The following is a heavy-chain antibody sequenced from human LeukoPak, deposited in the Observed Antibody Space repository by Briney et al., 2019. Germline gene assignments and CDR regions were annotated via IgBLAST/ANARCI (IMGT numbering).Heavy chain of an antibody. CDR1: GYTFTSYY. V-gene: IGHV1-46*01. CDR2: INPSGGST. D-gene: IGHD3-22*01. Sequence: ASVKVSCKASGYTFTSYYMHWVRQAPGQGLEWMGIINPSGGSTSYAQKFQGRVTITADESTSTAYMELSSLRSEDTAVYYCASAMITNWFDPWGQGTLVTVSS. J-gene: IGHJ5*02. CDR3: ASAMITNWFDP.